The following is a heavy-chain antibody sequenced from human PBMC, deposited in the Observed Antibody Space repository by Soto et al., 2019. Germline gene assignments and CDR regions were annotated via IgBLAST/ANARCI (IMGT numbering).Heavy chain of an antibody. CDR2: INAAIGEI. J-gene: IGHJ6*02. V-gene: IGHV1-3*01. CDR1: GYSFTAYG. D-gene: IGHD5-18*01. Sequence: GASVKVSCKASGYSFTAYGIHWVRQAPGQRLEWMGWINAAIGEIKFSQKFQGRVTISRDTSARTAYMELSGLRSEDTAVYYCARLDGGYLYNYGMDVWGQGTTVTVSS. CDR3: ARLDGGYLYNYGMDV.